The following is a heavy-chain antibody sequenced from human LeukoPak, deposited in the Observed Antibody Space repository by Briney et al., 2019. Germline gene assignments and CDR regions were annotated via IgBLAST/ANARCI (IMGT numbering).Heavy chain of an antibody. J-gene: IGHJ5*02. V-gene: IGHV1-18*01. CDR3: ARDRDIVVVPAATENNWFDP. Sequence: GASVKVSCKASGYTFTSYGVSWVRQAPGQGLEWMGWISAYNGNTNYAQELQGRVTMTTDTSTSTAYMELRSLRSDDTAVYYCARDRDIVVVPAATENNWFDPWGQGTLVTVSS. CDR1: GYTFTSYG. CDR2: ISAYNGNT. D-gene: IGHD2-2*01.